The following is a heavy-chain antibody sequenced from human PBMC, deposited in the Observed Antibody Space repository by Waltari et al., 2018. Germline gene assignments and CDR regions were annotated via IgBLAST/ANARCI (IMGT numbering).Heavy chain of an antibody. CDR3: AREVRYCSSTSCPRANWFDP. V-gene: IGHV1-18*01. Sequence: QVQLVQSGAEVKKPGASVKVSCKASGYTFTSYGISWVRQAPGQGLEWMGWISAYNGNTNYAQKLQGRVTMTTDTSTSAAYMELRSLRSDDTAVYYCAREVRYCSSTSCPRANWFDPWGQGTLVTVSS. CDR1: GYTFTSYG. CDR2: ISAYNGNT. D-gene: IGHD2-2*01. J-gene: IGHJ5*02.